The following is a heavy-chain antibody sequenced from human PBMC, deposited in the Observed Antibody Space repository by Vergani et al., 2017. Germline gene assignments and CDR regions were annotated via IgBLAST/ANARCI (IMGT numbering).Heavy chain of an antibody. CDR3: ARDPYPKGYGMDV. V-gene: IGHV4-30-4*01. Sequence: QVQLQESGPGLVKPSETLSLTCTVSSGSISGANWYTWVRQSPGKGLEWIGYIYYSGSTYYNPSLKSRVTISVDTSKNQFSLKLSSVTAADTAVYYCARDPYPKGYGMDVWGQGTTVTVSS. CDR2: IYYSGST. CDR1: SGSISGANWY. J-gene: IGHJ6*02.